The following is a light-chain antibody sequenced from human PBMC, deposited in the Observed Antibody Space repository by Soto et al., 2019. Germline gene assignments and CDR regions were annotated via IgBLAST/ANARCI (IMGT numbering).Light chain of an antibody. J-gene: IGKJ5*01. CDR1: QSVSSN. CDR3: QQANSFPLT. CDR2: GAS. Sequence: EIVLTQSQGTLSLSPVERATLSCRAIQSVSSNLAWYQQKPGQAPRLLIYGASTRATGIPARFSGSGSGTDFTLTISSLQPEDFATYYCQQANSFPLTFGQGTRLEIK. V-gene: IGKV3-15*01.